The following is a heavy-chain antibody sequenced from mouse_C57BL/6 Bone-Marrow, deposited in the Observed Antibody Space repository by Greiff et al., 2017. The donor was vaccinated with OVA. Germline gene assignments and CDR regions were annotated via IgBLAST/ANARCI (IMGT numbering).Heavy chain of an antibody. CDR1: GYTFTDHS. Sequence: QVQLQQSDAELVKPGASVKISCKVSGYTFTDHSIHWMKQRPGQGLEWIGYIYPRDGSTNYNEKFKGKATLTADKSSSTAYMQLISLTSEDSAVYYGARGDYDGSSYYAMDYWGQGTSVTVSS. V-gene: IGHV1-78*01. J-gene: IGHJ4*01. CDR3: ARGDYDGSSYYAMDY. D-gene: IGHD1-1*01. CDR2: IYPRDGST.